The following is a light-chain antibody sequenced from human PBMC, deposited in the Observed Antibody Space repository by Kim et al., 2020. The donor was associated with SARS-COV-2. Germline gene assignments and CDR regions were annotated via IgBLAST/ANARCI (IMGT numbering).Light chain of an antibody. Sequence: DIQMTQSPSYVSASVGDRVTITCRASQGIGTWLVWYQQKPGKAPKLLIYAASSLQSGVPSRFSGSGSGTDFTLTISSLQPEDFATYYCQQADSYPITFGGGTKVEIK. V-gene: IGKV1-12*01. CDR1: QGIGTW. J-gene: IGKJ4*01. CDR2: AAS. CDR3: QQADSYPIT.